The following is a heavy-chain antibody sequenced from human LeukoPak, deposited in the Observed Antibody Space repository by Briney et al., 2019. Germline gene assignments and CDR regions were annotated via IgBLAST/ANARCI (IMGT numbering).Heavy chain of an antibody. J-gene: IGHJ4*02. D-gene: IGHD6-19*01. V-gene: IGHV3-30*12. Sequence: QPGGSLRLSCAASGFTFSNYGMHWVRQAPDKGLEWVAFLQNHGGDIHYAESVEGRFTISRDNAKKSLYLQMNSLRAEDTAVYYCAGGGWFYDYWGQGTLVTVSS. CDR2: LQNHGGDI. CDR3: AGGGWFYDY. CDR1: GFTFSNYG.